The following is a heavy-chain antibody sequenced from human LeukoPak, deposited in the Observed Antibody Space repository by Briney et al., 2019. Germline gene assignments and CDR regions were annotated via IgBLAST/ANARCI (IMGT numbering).Heavy chain of an antibody. V-gene: IGHV1-2*02. D-gene: IGHD6-19*01. Sequence: ASVTVSCKASGYIFSAHYMHWVRQAPGRGLEWVGWINPNTGGTNYAQKFQGGVTMTRDRSITTVYMELSGLRSDDTAIYYCAKGEAVSATWDYWGQGTLVTVSS. CDR1: GYIFSAHY. CDR3: AKGEAVSATWDY. J-gene: IGHJ4*02. CDR2: INPNTGGT.